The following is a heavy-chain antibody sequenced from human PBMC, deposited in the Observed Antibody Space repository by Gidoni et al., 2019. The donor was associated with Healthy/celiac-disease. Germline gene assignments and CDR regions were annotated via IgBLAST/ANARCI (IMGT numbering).Heavy chain of an antibody. J-gene: IGHJ6*03. CDR2: ISYDGSHK. D-gene: IGHD4-17*01. Sequence: QVQLVESGGGVVQPGRSLRLSWEAAGFHCRRYAMHWVRQAPGKGLVCVAVISYDGSHKYYADSVKGRFTISRDNSKHTLYLQMNSLRAEDTAVYYCARDQAYGDYRYYYMDVWGKGTTVTVSS. V-gene: IGHV3-30-3*01. CDR3: ARDQAYGDYRYYYMDV. CDR1: GFHCRRYA.